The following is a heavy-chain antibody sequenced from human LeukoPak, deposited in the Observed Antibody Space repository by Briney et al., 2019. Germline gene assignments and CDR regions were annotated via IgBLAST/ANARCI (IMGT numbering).Heavy chain of an antibody. V-gene: IGHV3-43D*03. D-gene: IGHD6-19*01. Sequence: QSGGSLRLSCAASGFTFDDYAMHWVRQAPGKCLEWVSLISWDGGSTYYADSVKGRFTISRDNSKNSLYLQMNSLRAEDTALYYCAKVGGWGANHYYYYMDVWGKGTTVTVSS. CDR1: GFTFDDYA. J-gene: IGHJ6*03. CDR2: ISWDGGST. CDR3: AKVGGWGANHYYYYMDV.